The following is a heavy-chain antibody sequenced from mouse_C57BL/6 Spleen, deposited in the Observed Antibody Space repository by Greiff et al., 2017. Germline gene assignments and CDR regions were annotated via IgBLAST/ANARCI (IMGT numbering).Heavy chain of an antibody. CDR1: GYAFSSSW. CDR2: IYAGDGDT. Sequence: QVQLQQSGPELVKPGASVKISCKASGYAFSSSWMNWVKQRPGKGLEWIGRIYAGDGDTNYNGKFKGKATLTADKSSSTAYMQLSSLTSEDSAVYFCASPHYGSSHFDYWGQGTTLTVSS. V-gene: IGHV1-82*01. J-gene: IGHJ2*01. D-gene: IGHD1-1*01. CDR3: ASPHYGSSHFDY.